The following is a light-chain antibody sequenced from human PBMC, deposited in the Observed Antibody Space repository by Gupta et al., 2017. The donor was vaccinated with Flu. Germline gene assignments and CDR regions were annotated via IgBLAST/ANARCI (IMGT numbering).Light chain of an antibody. CDR3: RQALQAKWT. CDR1: QSLLHSNGYNY. J-gene: IGKJ1*01. V-gene: IGKV2-28*01. CDR2: LGS. Sequence: DIVMTQSPLSLPVTPGEPASISCRSSQSLLHSNGYNYVDWYLQKPGQSPQLLIYLGSNRASGAPARFSGSGSGTDFTLEISRVEAEDVGVYYCRQALQAKWTFGQGTKVEIK.